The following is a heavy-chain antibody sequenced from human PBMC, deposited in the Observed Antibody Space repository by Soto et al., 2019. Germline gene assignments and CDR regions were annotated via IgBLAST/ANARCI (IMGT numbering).Heavy chain of an antibody. CDR1: GFTFSSYE. CDR2: ISSSGSAI. J-gene: IGHJ4*02. CDR3: ARELGDDNY. V-gene: IGHV3-48*03. Sequence: EVQLVESGGGLVQPGGSLRLSCAASGFTFSSYEMNWVRQAPGKGLEWVSYISSSGSAIYYADSVKGRFTISRDNAKNSLYLQMNSLRAEDTAVYYCARELGDDNYWCQGTLVTVSS. D-gene: IGHD3-16*01.